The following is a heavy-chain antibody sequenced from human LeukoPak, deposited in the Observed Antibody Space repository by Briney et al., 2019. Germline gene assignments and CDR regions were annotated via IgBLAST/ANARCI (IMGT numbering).Heavy chain of an antibody. CDR1: GGTFSSYA. J-gene: IGHJ6*03. CDR2: IIPIFGTA. Sequence: EASVKVSCKASGGTFSSYAISWVRRAPGQGLEWMGRIIPIFGTANYAQKFQGRVTITTDESTSTAYMELSSLRSEDTAVYYCARDQGYYDSSGYFTYYYMDIWGKGTTVTVSS. V-gene: IGHV1-69*05. D-gene: IGHD3-22*01. CDR3: ARDQGYYDSSGYFTYYYMDI.